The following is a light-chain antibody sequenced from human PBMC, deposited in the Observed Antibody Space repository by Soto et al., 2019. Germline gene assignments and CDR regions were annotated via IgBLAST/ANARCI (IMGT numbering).Light chain of an antibody. Sequence: EIVLTQSPGTLSLSPGERATLSCRASQSVSSSYLAWYQQKPGQAPRLLIYGASSRATGIPDRFSGSGSGTDFTLTISRLELEDFAVYSCQQYGSSLFGPGTKVDIK. V-gene: IGKV3-20*01. CDR3: QQYGSSL. J-gene: IGKJ3*01. CDR1: QSVSSSY. CDR2: GAS.